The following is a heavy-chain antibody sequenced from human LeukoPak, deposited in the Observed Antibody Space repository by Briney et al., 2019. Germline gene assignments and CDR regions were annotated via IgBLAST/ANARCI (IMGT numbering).Heavy chain of an antibody. CDR1: GLSLSTTGVG. Sequence: PRLSRPLPYTFSGLSLSTTGVGVGWSRQSPGKALEELALIPWDDEKRYSPSLKSRLTITKDTSKNQVALTMTTMAPADTAAYYCAHKQNSYCGGGCYSRTGFDYWGQGTLVTVSS. V-gene: IGHV2-5*02. CDR2: IPWDDEK. CDR3: AHKQNSYCGGGCYSRTGFDY. D-gene: IGHD2-21*02. J-gene: IGHJ4*02.